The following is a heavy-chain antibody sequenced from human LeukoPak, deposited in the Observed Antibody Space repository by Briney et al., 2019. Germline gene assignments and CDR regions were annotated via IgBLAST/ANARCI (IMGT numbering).Heavy chain of an antibody. D-gene: IGHD4-17*01. J-gene: IGHJ1*01. V-gene: IGHV3-21*01. Sequence: GGSLRLSCAASGFTFSSYSMNWVRQAPGKGLEWVSSISSSSSYIYYADSVKGRFTISRDNAKNSLYLQMNSLRAEDTAVYYCARVITVYNDYEEVAEYFQHWGQGTLVIVSS. CDR3: ARVITVYNDYEEVAEYFQH. CDR2: ISSSSSYI. CDR1: GFTFSSYS.